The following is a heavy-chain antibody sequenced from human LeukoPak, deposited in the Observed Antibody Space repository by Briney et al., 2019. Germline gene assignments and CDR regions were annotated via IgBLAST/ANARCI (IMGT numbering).Heavy chain of an antibody. V-gene: IGHV3-30-3*01. CDR3: ARVGGGSYYSHFDY. CDR2: ISYDGSNK. D-gene: IGHD1-26*01. Sequence: GRSLRLSCAASGFTFSSYAMHWVRQAPGKGLEWVAVISYDGSNKYYADSVKGRFTISRDNSKNTLYLQMNSLRAEDTAVYYCARVGGGSYYSHFDYWGQGTLVTVSS. J-gene: IGHJ4*02. CDR1: GFTFSSYA.